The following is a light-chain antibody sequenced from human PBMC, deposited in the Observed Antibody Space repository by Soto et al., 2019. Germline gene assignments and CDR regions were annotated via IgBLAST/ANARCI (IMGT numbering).Light chain of an antibody. CDR3: SSYPGTSSSV. J-gene: IGLJ1*01. CDR2: DVT. Sequence: QPVLTQPASVFGSPGQSITISCTGTSRDVGGYNYVSWYQQEPGKAPKLMIYDVTYRPSGVSNRFSGSKSDNTASLTISGLQAEVEDEYYCSSYPGTSSSVFCTGIEV. CDR1: SRDVGGYNY. V-gene: IGLV2-14*01.